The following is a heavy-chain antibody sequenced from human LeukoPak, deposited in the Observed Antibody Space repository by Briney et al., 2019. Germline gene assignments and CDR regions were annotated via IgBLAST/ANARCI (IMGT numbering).Heavy chain of an antibody. D-gene: IGHD3-22*01. Sequence: PGGSLRLSCAASGFTFSSYGMHWVRQAPGKGLEWVAVIWYDGSNKYYADSVKGRFTISRDNSKNTLYLQMNSLRAEDTAVYYYARDKYYYDSSGYYYYYYYGMDVWGQGTTVTVSS. CDR2: IWYDGSNK. V-gene: IGHV3-33*01. CDR3: ARDKYYYDSSGYYYYYYYGMDV. J-gene: IGHJ6*02. CDR1: GFTFSSYG.